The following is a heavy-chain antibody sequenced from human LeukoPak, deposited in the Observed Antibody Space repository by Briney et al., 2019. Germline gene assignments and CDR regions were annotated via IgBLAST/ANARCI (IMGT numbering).Heavy chain of an antibody. V-gene: IGHV4-4*07. Sequence: SETLSLTCTVSGDSFSSYYWSWIRQPAGKGLEWIGRIYTSGSTNYNPSLKSRVTMSVDTSKNQFSLKLSSVTAADTAVYYCARENRYCSGGSCYSAAHYYYYGMDVWGQGTTVTVSS. D-gene: IGHD2-15*01. CDR3: ARENRYCSGGSCYSAAHYYYYGMDV. CDR2: IYTSGST. CDR1: GDSFSSYY. J-gene: IGHJ6*02.